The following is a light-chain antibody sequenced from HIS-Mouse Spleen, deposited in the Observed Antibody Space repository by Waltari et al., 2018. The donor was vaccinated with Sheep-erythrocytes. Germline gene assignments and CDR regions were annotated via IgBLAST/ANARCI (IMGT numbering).Light chain of an antibody. J-gene: IGLJ3*02. V-gene: IGLV2-14*01. CDR2: EVS. CDR1: SSDVGGYNY. Sequence: QSALTQPASVSGSPGQSITISCTGTSSDVGGYNYVSCYQQHPGKAPKLMIYEVSNRTSGVSNRFAGSKSGNTASLTISGLQAEDEADYYCSSYTSSSTWVFGGGTKLTVL. CDR3: SSYTSSSTWV.